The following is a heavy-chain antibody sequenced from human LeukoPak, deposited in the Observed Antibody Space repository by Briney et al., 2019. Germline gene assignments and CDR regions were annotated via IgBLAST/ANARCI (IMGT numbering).Heavy chain of an antibody. V-gene: IGHV4-61*01. J-gene: IGHJ4*02. CDR2: IYYSGST. CDR1: GGSISSGSYY. D-gene: IGHD2-15*01. CDR3: ARGLGYCSGGSCYSGDLDY. Sequence: SETLSLTCTVSGGSISSGSYYWSWIRQPPGKGLEWIGYIYYSGSTNYNPSLKSRVTISVDTPKNQFSLKLSSVTAADTAVYYCARGLGYCSGGSCYSGDLDYWGQGTLVTVSS.